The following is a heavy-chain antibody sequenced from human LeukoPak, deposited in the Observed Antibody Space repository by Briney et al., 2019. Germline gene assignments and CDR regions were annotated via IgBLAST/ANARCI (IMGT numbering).Heavy chain of an antibody. CDR1: GFTLNSYL. V-gene: IGHV3-7*01. CDR2: IKKDGSEE. J-gene: IGHJ3*01. D-gene: IGHD1-14*01. Sequence: PGGSLRLSCAASGFTLNSYLMSWVRQAPERGLEWVANIKKDGSEESYLDSVKGRFTVSRDNAKNSLFLQMNSLRGEDTAVYYCARSNPNRNALDLWGQGTMVTISS. CDR3: ARSNPNRNALDL.